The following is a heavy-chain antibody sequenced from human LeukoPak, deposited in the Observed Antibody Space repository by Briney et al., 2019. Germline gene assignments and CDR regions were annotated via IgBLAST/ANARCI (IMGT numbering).Heavy chain of an antibody. CDR1: GFTFSSYA. J-gene: IGHJ4*02. CDR2: ISGSGGST. D-gene: IGHD6-13*01. V-gene: IGHV3-23*01. CDR3: AKDQLLIAAAGYFDY. Sequence: GGSLRLSCAASGFTFSSYAMSWVRQAPGKGLEWVSAISGSGGSTYYADSVKGRFTISRDNSKNTLYLQLNSLRAEDTAVYYCAKDQLLIAAAGYFDYWGQGTLVTVSS.